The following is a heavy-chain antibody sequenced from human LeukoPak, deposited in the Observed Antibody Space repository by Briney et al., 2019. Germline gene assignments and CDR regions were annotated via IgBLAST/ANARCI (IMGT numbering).Heavy chain of an antibody. V-gene: IGHV4-34*01. CDR1: GGSFSGYY. J-gene: IGHJ5*02. CDR3: ARYYCSGGSCYGNWFDP. CDR2: INHSGST. D-gene: IGHD2-15*01. Sequence: SETLSLTCAVYGGSFSGYYWSWIRQPPGKGLEWIGEINHSGSTNYNPSPKSRVTISVDTSKNQFSLKLSSVTAADTAVYYCARYYCSGGSCYGNWFDPWGQGTLVTVSS.